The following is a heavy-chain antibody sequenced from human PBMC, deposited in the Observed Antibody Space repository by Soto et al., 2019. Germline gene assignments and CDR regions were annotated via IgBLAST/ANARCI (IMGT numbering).Heavy chain of an antibody. CDR2: ISSNGGRE. V-gene: IGHV3-9*01. CDR1: GFTFDDYA. Sequence: EVQLEESGGGLIQPGRSLRLSCAASGFTFDDYAMHWVRRPPGRGLEWVSAISSNGGREGYADSVKGRFSISRDNARNALFLQMDSLTVEDTAVYYCVRDPVALRNRVRVGYFNLWGRGTQVTVSS. CDR3: VRDPVALRNRVRVGYFNL. D-gene: IGHD1-26*01. J-gene: IGHJ2*01.